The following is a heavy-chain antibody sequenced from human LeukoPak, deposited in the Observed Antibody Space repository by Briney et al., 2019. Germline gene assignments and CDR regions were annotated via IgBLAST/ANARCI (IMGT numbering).Heavy chain of an antibody. CDR3: AKSPWNGKFRAYFDY. CDR1: GFTFSSYA. J-gene: IGHJ4*02. CDR2: ISGSGGST. V-gene: IGHV3-23*01. Sequence: GGSLRLSCAASGFTFSSYAMSWVRQAPGKGLEWVSAISGSGGSTYYADSVKGRFTISRDNSKNTLYLQMNSLRAEDTAVYYCAKSPWNGKFRAYFDYWGQGTLVTVSS. D-gene: IGHD1-1*01.